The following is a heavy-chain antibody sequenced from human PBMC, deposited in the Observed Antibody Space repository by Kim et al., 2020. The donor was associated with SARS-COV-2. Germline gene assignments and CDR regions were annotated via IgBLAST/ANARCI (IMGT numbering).Heavy chain of an antibody. Sequence: SETLSLTCTVSGGSISSSSYYWGWIRQPPGKGLEWIGSIYYSGSTYYNPSLKSRVTISVDTSKNQFSLKLSSVTAADTAVYYCARLSRYSSSWYEGGYFDYWGQGTLVTVSS. CDR1: GGSISSSSYY. CDR2: IYYSGST. V-gene: IGHV4-39*01. D-gene: IGHD6-13*01. CDR3: ARLSRYSSSWYEGGYFDY. J-gene: IGHJ4*02.